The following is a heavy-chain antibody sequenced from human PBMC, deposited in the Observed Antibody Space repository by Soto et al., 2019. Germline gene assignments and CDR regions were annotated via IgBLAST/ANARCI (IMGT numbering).Heavy chain of an antibody. CDR2: IYYSGST. V-gene: IGHV4-59*08. CDR3: ARLFAPQYARLGYYYYYMDV. CDR1: GGSISSYY. D-gene: IGHD6-6*01. J-gene: IGHJ6*03. Sequence: PSETLSLTCTVSGGSISSYYWSWIRQPPGKGLEWIGFIYYSGSTNYNPSLKSRVTISVDTSKNQFSLKLSSVTAADTAVYYCARLFAPQYARLGYYYYYMDVWGKGTTVTVSS.